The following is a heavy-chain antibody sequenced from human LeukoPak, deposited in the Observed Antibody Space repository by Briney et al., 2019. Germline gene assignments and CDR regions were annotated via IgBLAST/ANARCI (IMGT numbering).Heavy chain of an antibody. CDR3: ARGLLYYYDSSGYYCFDY. D-gene: IGHD3-22*01. J-gene: IGHJ4*02. CDR2: ISAYNGNT. V-gene: IGHV1-18*01. CDR1: GYTFTTYG. Sequence: ASVKVSCKTSGYTFTTYGISWVRQAPGQGLEWMGWISAYNGNTNYAQKFQGRVTMTTDTSTNTAYMELRSLRSDDTAVYYCARGLLYYYDSSGYYCFDYWGQGTLVTVSS.